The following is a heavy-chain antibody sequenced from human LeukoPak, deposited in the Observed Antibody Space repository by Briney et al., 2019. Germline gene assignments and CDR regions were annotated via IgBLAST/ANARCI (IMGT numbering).Heavy chain of an antibody. Sequence: GGTLRLSCAASGFTFSSYGMSWVRQAPGKGLEWVSAISGSGGSTYYADSVKGRFTISRDNSKNTLYLQMNSLRAEDTAVYYCAKEGTMVRGVITKYYYYYYMDVWGKGTTVTVSS. D-gene: IGHD3-10*01. V-gene: IGHV3-23*01. CDR2: ISGSGGST. CDR1: GFTFSSYG. J-gene: IGHJ6*03. CDR3: AKEGTMVRGVITKYYYYYYMDV.